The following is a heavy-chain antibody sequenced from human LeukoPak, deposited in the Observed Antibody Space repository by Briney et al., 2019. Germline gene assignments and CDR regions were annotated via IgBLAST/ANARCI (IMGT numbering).Heavy chain of an antibody. Sequence: PGGSLRLSCAASGFTFSSYSMNWVRQAPGKGLEWIGEIYHSGNTNYNPSLKSRVTMSVDKSKNQFSLKLSSVTAADTAVYYCASALPFQLVHWGQGTLVTVSS. D-gene: IGHD6-13*01. J-gene: IGHJ4*02. CDR2: IYHSGNT. V-gene: IGHV4-4*02. CDR3: ASALPFQLVH. CDR1: GFTFSSYSM.